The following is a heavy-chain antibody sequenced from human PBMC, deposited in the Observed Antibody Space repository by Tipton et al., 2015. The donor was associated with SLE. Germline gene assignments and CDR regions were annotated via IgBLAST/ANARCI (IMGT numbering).Heavy chain of an antibody. D-gene: IGHD3-22*01. Sequence: SLRLSCAASGFTVSSNYMSWVRQAPGKGLEWVSVIYSGGSTYYADSVKGRFTISRDNSKNTLYLQMNSLRAEDTAVYYCARDRRYYDSSGYYYADAFDIWGQGTMVTVSS. CDR1: GFTVSSNY. CDR3: ARDRRYYDSSGYYYADAFDI. J-gene: IGHJ3*02. CDR2: IYSGGST. V-gene: IGHV3-53*01.